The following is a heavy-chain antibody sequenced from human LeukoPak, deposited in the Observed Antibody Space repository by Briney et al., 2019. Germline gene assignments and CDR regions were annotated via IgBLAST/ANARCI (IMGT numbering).Heavy chain of an antibody. D-gene: IGHD5-24*01. CDR3: AVQKGGDGYNTFDY. CDR2: LSGSGDDT. V-gene: IGHV3-23*01. J-gene: IGHJ4*02. Sequence: GGSLRLSCAASGFTFSSYAMSWVRQAPGKGLEWVSGLSGSGDDTDYADSVKGRFTISRDNSKNTVYLQMNSLRAEDTAVYYCAVQKGGDGYNTFDYWGQGTLVTVSS. CDR1: GFTFSSYA.